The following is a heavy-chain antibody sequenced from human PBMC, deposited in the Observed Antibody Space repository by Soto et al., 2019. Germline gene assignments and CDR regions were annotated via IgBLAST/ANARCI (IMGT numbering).Heavy chain of an antibody. CDR1: GYILSSYG. CDR2: ISGYNGNT. V-gene: IGHV1-18*04. J-gene: IGHJ6*02. Sequence: QVQLVQSGAEVKEPGASVKVSCKASGYILSSYGINWVLQAPGQGLEWMGWISGYNGNTNYAQKLRGRVTMTADTSTSTAYMELRSLRSDDTAIYYCARGSPMDVWGQGTTVTVSS. CDR3: ARGSPMDV.